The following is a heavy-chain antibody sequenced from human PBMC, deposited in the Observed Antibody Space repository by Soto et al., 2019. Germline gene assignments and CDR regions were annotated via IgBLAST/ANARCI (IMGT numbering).Heavy chain of an antibody. CDR3: GRPPARNLGLDV. CDR1: GGSFSGYY. J-gene: IGHJ6*04. V-gene: IGHV4-34*01. Sequence: PSETLSLTCAVYGGSFSGYYWSWIRQPPGKGLEWIGEINHSGSTNYNPSLKSRVTISVDTSKNQFSLKLSSVTAADTAGYYCGRPPARNLGLDVWGKGTTVTVSS. CDR2: INHSGST. D-gene: IGHD7-27*01.